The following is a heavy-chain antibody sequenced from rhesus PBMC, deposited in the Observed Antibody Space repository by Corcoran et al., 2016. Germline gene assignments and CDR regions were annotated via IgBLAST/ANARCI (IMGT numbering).Heavy chain of an antibody. V-gene: IGHV4S7*01. CDR1: GTSLSSHY. J-gene: IGHJ4*01. CDR3: ARGGEGSWASGPDY. Sequence: QVQLQESGPGLVKPSEPLTLTCAVSGTSLSSHYWTCIRQPPGSGLEWLGYIYGGSGSTNYNPALKSRVTISKDTSKKQFSLKLNSVTAADTAVYYCARGGEGSWASGPDYWGQGVLVTVSS. D-gene: IGHD6-25*01. CDR2: IYGGSGST.